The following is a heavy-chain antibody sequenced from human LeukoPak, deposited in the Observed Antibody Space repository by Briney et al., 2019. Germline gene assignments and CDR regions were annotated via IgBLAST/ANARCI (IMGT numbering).Heavy chain of an antibody. D-gene: IGHD4-23*01. V-gene: IGHV4-59*01. CDR2: IYYSGST. CDR3: ARDTGTVVDY. CDR1: GGSISTYY. Sequence: SETLSLTCTVSGGSISTYYWSWIRQPPGKGLEWIGYIYYSGSTNYNPSLKSRVTTSVDTSKNQFSLKLSSVTAADTAVYYCARDTGTVVDYWGQGTLVTASS. J-gene: IGHJ4*02.